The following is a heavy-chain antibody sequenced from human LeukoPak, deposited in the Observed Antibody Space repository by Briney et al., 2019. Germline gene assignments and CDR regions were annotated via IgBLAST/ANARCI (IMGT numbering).Heavy chain of an antibody. CDR1: GFTFSDSA. V-gene: IGHV3-73*01. CDR3: TTPNEGNWFDP. Sequence: GGSLGLSCAASGFTFSDSAIHWVRQASGKGLEWVGRIRDKGYGHATAYAASVKGRFTLSRDDSKNTAYLQMNSLKTEDTALYYCTTPNEGNWFDPWGQGTLVTVSS. CDR2: IRDKGYGHAT. D-gene: IGHD2-8*01. J-gene: IGHJ5*02.